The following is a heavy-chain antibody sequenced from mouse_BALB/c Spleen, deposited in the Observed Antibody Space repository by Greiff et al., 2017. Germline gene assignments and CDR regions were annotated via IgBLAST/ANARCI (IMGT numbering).Heavy chain of an antibody. CDR3: ARVRYRYDSAMDY. D-gene: IGHD2-14*01. J-gene: IGHJ4*01. V-gene: IGHV2-9*02. CDR2: IWAGGST. CDR1: GFSLTSYG. Sequence: VQLVESGPGLVAPSQSLSITCTVSGFSLTSYGVHWVRQPPGKGLEWLGVIWAGGSTNYNSALMSRLSISKDNSKSQVFLKMNSLQTDDTAMYYCARVRYRYDSAMDYWGQGTSVTVSS.